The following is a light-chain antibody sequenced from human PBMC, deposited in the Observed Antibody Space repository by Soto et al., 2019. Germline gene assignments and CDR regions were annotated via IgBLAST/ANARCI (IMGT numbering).Light chain of an antibody. CDR2: LEGSGIY. J-gene: IGLJ3*02. CDR3: ETWDSNFIWV. Sequence: QLVLTQSSSASAFLGSSVKLTCTLNSGHSSYIIAWHQQQPGKAPRFLMKLEGSGIYNKGSGVPDRFSGSSSGADRYLTISNLQLEDEDDYYCETWDSNFIWVFGGGTKLTVL. V-gene: IGLV4-60*02. CDR1: SGHSSYI.